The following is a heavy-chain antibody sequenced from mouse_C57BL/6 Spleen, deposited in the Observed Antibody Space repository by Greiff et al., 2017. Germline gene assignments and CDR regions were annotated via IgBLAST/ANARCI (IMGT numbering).Heavy chain of an antibody. D-gene: IGHD2-4*01. Sequence: VQLQQSGPELVKPGASVKIPCKASGYTFTDYNMDWVKQSHGKSLEWIGDINPNNGGTIYNQKFKGKATLTVDKSSSTAYMELRSLTSEDTAVDYGARGGYDYDGYWYFDVWGTGTTVTVSS. CDR2: INPNNGGT. V-gene: IGHV1-18*01. CDR1: GYTFTDYN. J-gene: IGHJ1*03. CDR3: ARGGYDYDGYWYFDV.